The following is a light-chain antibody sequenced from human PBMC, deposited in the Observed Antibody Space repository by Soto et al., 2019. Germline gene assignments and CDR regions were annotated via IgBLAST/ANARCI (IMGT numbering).Light chain of an antibody. CDR2: RNN. CDR3: AAWGDSLVV. V-gene: IGLV1-47*01. Sequence: QPVLTQPPSASGTPGQRVTISCSGSSSNIGSNYVYWYQQLPGTAPKLLIYRNNQRPSGVPDLFSGSKAGTSASLAISGLRSEEEADYYCAAWGDSLVVFGGGTKVTVL. J-gene: IGLJ2*01. CDR1: SSNIGSNY.